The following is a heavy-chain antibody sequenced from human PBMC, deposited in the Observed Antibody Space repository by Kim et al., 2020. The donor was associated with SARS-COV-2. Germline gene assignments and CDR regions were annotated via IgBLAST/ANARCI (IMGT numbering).Heavy chain of an antibody. V-gene: IGHV3-33*05. D-gene: IGHD1-1*01. CDR1: GYNFRVQG. CDR2: LTDEGRTK. Sequence: GGSLRLSCAASGYNFRVQGMHWVRQPPGRGLEWVAALTDEGRTKYYTESVKGRFIISKDNARNTLFLQMNSLRVEDTAVYYCARWNGLGTKYMGYWGEGSVVGVSS. CDR3: ARWNGLGTKYMGY. J-gene: IGHJ4*02.